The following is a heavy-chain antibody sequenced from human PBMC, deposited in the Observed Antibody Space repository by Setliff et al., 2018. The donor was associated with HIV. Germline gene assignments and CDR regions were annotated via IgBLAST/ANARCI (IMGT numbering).Heavy chain of an antibody. J-gene: IGHJ4*02. Sequence: GGSLRLSCAASGFTFSSYSMNWVRQAPGKGLEWVSSISSSSSYIYYADSVKGRFTISRDNAKNSLYLQMNSLRAEDTAVYYCARVVGAYYDSSGYYYSYYFGYWGQGTLVTVSS. CDR2: ISSSSSYI. V-gene: IGHV3-21*01. CDR3: ARVVGAYYDSSGYYYSYYFGY. D-gene: IGHD3-22*01. CDR1: GFTFSSYS.